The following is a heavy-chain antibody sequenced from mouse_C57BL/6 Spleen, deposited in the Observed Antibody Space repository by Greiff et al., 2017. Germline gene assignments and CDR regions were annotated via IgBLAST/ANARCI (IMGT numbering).Heavy chain of an antibody. J-gene: IGHJ3*01. CDR1: GFNIKDDY. D-gene: IGHD2-4*01. V-gene: IGHV14-4*01. CDR2: IDPENGDT. CDR3: TTADEYDGAWFAY. Sequence: EVQLQQSGAELVRPGASVKLSCTASGFNIKDDYMHWVKQRPEQGLEWIGWIDPENGDTEYASKFQGKATITADTSSNTAYLQLSSLTSEDTDVYYGTTADEYDGAWFAYWGQGTLVTVSA.